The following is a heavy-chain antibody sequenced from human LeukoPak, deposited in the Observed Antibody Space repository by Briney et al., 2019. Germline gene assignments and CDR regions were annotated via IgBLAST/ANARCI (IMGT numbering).Heavy chain of an antibody. V-gene: IGHV1-69*04. Sequence: GTFSSYAXXXXXXXXXQGLXXXGRNIPILGIANYAQKFQGRVTITADKSTSTAYMELSSLRSEDTAVYYCARDLGIAAALADYWGQGTLVTVSS. J-gene: IGHJ4*02. CDR3: ARDLGIAAALADY. D-gene: IGHD6-13*01. CDR2: NIPILGIA. CDR1: GTFSSYA.